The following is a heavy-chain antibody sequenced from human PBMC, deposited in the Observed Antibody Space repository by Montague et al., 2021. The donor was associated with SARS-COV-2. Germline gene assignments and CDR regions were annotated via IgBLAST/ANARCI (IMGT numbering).Heavy chain of an antibody. CDR1: GDSVSRGSSY. J-gene: IGHJ5*01. D-gene: IGHD5-24*01. CDR2: IYYTGSR. CDR3: ARHARGEGYTSWFDS. V-gene: IGHV4-61*01. Sequence: SETLSLTCTVSGDSVSRGSSYWSWIRQPPGKGLEWIGYIYYTGSRNYNSSLKSRLTISVDTSKNQFSLKLSSVTAADTAVYYCARHARGEGYTSWFDSWGQGTLVTVSS.